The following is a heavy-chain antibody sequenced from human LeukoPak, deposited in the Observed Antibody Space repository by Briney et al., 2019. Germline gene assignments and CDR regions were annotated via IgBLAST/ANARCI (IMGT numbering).Heavy chain of an antibody. CDR1: GFTFSNYA. D-gene: IGHD1-1*01. CDR3: AKILSGWNAPFDY. CDR2: ICGNGDTT. J-gene: IGHJ4*02. V-gene: IGHV3-23*01. Sequence: PGGSLRLSCAASGFTFSNYAMSWVRQAPGKGLEWVSGICGNGDTTFYTGSVRGRFTISRDNSKNTLYLQMNSLRADDTAVFYCAKILSGWNAPFDYWGQGTLVTVSS.